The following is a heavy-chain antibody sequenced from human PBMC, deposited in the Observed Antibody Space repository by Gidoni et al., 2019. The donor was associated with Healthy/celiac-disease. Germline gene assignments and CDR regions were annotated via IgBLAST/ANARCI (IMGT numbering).Heavy chain of an antibody. V-gene: IGHV3-7*05. J-gene: IGHJ4*02. CDR1: GFTFSSCW. D-gene: IGHD2-15*01. CDR2: IKQDGSEK. Sequence: EVQLVESGGGLVQPGGSLRLSCAASGFTFSSCWMCGVRQAPGKGLEWVANIKQDGSEKYYVDSVKGRFTISRDNAKNSLYLQMNSLRAEDTAVYYCARDIGYCSGGSCSPLDYWGQGTLVTVSS. CDR3: ARDIGYCSGGSCSPLDY.